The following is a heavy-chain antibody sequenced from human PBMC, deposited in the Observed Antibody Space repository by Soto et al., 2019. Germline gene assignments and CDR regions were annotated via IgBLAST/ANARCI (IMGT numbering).Heavy chain of an antibody. CDR1: GGSISSGDYY. Sequence: SETLSLTCTVSGGSISSGDYYWSWIRQPPGKGLEWIGYIYYSGSTYYNPSLKSRVTISVDTSKNQFSLKLSSMTAADTAVYYCAVKLWFGELRDVWGQGTTVTISS. V-gene: IGHV4-30-4*01. CDR3: AVKLWFGELRDV. J-gene: IGHJ6*02. D-gene: IGHD3-10*01. CDR2: IYYSGST.